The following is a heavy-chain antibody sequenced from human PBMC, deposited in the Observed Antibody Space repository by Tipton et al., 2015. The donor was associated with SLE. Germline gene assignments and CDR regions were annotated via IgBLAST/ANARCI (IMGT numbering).Heavy chain of an antibody. CDR1: GGSIGSYY. Sequence: TLSLTCTVSGGSIGSYYWTWIRQPAGKGLEYIGRIYGSGNTNYNPSLKSRVTMSVDTSNSQFSLNVNSVTAADTAIYYCARSSYDFAWYVDLWGRGTLVIVSS. V-gene: IGHV4-4*07. CDR3: ARSSYDFAWYVDL. J-gene: IGHJ2*01. D-gene: IGHD3-3*01. CDR2: IYGSGNT.